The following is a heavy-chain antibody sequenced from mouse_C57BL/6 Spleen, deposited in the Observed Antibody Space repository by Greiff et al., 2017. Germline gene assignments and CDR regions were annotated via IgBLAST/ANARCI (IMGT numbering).Heavy chain of an antibody. CDR3: ARHGLLLRGTYYFDY. D-gene: IGHD1-1*01. V-gene: IGHV1-62-2*01. CDR2: FYPGSGSI. J-gene: IGHJ2*01. Sequence: VQLQQSGAELVKPGASVKLSCKASGYTFTEYTIHWVKQRSGQGLEWIGWFYPGSGSIKYNEKFKDKATLTADKSSSTVSMELIRLTSEDAAVYFCARHGLLLRGTYYFDYWGQGTTLTVSS. CDR1: GYTFTEYT.